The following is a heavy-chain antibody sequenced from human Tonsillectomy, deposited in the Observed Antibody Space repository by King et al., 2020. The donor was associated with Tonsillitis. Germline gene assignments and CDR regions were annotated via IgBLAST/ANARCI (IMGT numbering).Heavy chain of an antibody. CDR2: IYYSGST. D-gene: IGHD4-23*01. CDR1: GGSISSSSYY. Sequence: QLQESGPGLVKPSETLSLTCTVSGGSISSSSYYWGWIRQPPGKGLEWIGSIYYSGSTYYNPSLKSRVTISVDTSKNQFSLKLSSVTAADTAVYYCARHVGPSYGGNSFLSPSAFDIWGQGTMVTVSS. CDR3: ARHVGPSYGGNSFLSPSAFDI. V-gene: IGHV4-39*01. J-gene: IGHJ3*02.